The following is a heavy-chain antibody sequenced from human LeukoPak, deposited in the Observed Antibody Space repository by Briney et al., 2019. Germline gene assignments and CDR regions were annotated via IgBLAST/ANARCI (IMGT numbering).Heavy chain of an antibody. D-gene: IGHD4/OR15-4a*01. J-gene: IGHJ2*01. CDR3: ARDLRAPTWYFDL. V-gene: IGHV4-34*01. CDR2: INHSGST. CDR1: GGSFSGYY. Sequence: SETLSLTCAVYGGSFSGYYWSWIRQPPGKGLEWIGEINHSGSTNYNPSLKSRVTISVDTSKNQFSLKLSSVTAADTAIYYCARDLRAPTWYFDLWGRGTLVTVSS.